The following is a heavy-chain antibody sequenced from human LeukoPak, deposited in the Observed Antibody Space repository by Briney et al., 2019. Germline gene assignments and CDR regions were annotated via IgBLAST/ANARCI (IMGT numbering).Heavy chain of an antibody. V-gene: IGHV4-39*07. D-gene: IGHD3-3*01. J-gene: IGHJ3*02. Sequence: PSETLSLTCAVYGGSISSSSYYWGWIRQPPGKGLEWIGSIYYSGSTYYNPSLKSRVTISVDTSKNQFSLKPSSVTAADTAVYYCASPDTIFGVVIRDDAFDIWGQGTMVTVSS. CDR2: IYYSGST. CDR3: ASPDTIFGVVIRDDAFDI. CDR1: GGSISSSSYY.